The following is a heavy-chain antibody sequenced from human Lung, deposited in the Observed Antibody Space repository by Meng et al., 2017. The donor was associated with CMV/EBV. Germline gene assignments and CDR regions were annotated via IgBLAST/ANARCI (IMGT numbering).Heavy chain of an antibody. D-gene: IGHD2-2*01. V-gene: IGHV4-4*07. CDR1: SDSITNYF. CDR3: ARTPVRFCNTHMCYAFDY. J-gene: IGHJ4*02. CDR2: LYPDGST. Sequence: QDQLQGSVPRLVKPSETLSCTCIVSSDSITNYFWGWVRQPAGKGVEWIGRLYPDGSTDYNPSLSSRLTLSLDTSKIRFSLKLRSVTAADTAIYYCARTPVRFCNTHMCYAFDYWGQGALVTVSS.